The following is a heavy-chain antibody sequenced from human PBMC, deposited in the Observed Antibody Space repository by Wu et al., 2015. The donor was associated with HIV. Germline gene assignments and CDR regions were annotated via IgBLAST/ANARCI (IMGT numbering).Heavy chain of an antibody. D-gene: IGHD1-26*01. CDR2: INPNRGGT. V-gene: IGHV1-2*02. CDR3: ARLQSLSGLYSNADY. CDR1: GYTF. J-gene: IGHJ4*02. Sequence: QVQLLQSGAEVKKPGASVMVSCKASGYTFIYWVRQAPGRGLEWMGWINPNRGGTKYAQKFRDRVTMTRDTAVSTAYMELNSLRSDDTAVYYCARLQSLSGLYSNADYWGQGTLVTVSS.